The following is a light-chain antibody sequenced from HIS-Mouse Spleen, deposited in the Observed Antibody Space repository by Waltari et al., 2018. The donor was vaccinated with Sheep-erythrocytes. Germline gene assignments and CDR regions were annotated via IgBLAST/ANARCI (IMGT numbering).Light chain of an antibody. CDR3: QAWDSSTDVV. CDR1: KLGDKY. CDR2: QDS. J-gene: IGLJ2*01. V-gene: IGLV3-1*01. Sequence: SYELTQPPSVSVSPGQTASITCSGDKLGDKYACWYQQKPGQSPALVIYQDSKRPSGIPGRFSGSNSGNTATLTISGTQAMDEADYYCQAWDSSTDVVFGGGTKLTVL.